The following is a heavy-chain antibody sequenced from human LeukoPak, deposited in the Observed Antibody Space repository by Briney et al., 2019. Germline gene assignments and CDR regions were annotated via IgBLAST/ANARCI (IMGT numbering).Heavy chain of an antibody. J-gene: IGHJ4*02. CDR1: GFILTNHA. V-gene: IGHV3-23*01. CDR2: VTGNGGT. CDR3: AKDYCRDGNCPFPFLDS. Sequence: GGSLRLSCAVSGFILTNHAVTWVRQAPGKGLEWVSLVTGNGGTYYADSVKGRFILSRDNSKNTVYLQMSSLRAEDTATYYCAKDYCRDGNCPFPFLDSWGQGILVTVSS. D-gene: IGHD2-15*01.